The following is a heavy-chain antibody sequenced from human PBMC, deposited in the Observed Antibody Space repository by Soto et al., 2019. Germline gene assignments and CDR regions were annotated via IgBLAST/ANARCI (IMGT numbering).Heavy chain of an antibody. CDR2: IYYSGST. V-gene: IGHV4-59*01. Sequence: SETLSLTCTVSRGSISSYYWSWIRQPPGKGLEWIGYIYYSGSTNYNPSLKSRVTISVDTSKNQFSLKLSSVTAADTAVYYCAGSLGELSLPYYFDYWGQGTLVTVSS. D-gene: IGHD3-16*02. J-gene: IGHJ4*02. CDR3: AGSLGELSLPYYFDY. CDR1: RGSISSYY.